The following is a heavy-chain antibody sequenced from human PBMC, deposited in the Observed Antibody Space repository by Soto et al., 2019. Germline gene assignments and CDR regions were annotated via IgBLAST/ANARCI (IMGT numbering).Heavy chain of an antibody. CDR3: ARGRGGTYDAFDI. V-gene: IGHV4-59*01. CDR1: VGSSSSYF. CDR2: IFYSGTT. J-gene: IGHJ3*02. D-gene: IGHD1-26*01. Sequence: SETLPLACTVSVGSSSSYFWSCIRQSPGEGLERIRYIFYSGTTNYSPSLKSRVTMSLGTAKNQFSLNLTSVTAADTAVYYCARGRGGTYDAFDIWGQGTMVSVSS.